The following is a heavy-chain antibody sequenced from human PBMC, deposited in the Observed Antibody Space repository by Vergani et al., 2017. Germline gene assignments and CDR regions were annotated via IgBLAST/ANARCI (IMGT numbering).Heavy chain of an antibody. J-gene: IGHJ4*02. CDR2: INWNSGSI. D-gene: IGHD6-13*01. CDR1: GFTFDDYG. V-gene: IGHV3-20*04. Sequence: EVQLVESGGGVVRPGGSLRLSCAASGFTFDDYGMSWVRQAPGRGLEWVSGINWNSGSIGYADSVKGRFTISRDNAKNSLYLQMNSLRAEDTALYYCAKARRAAAGTFIDYWGQGTLVTVSS. CDR3: AKARRAAAGTFIDY.